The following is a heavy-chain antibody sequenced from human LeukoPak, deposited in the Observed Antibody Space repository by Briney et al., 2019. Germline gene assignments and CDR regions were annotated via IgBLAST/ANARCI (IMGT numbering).Heavy chain of an antibody. CDR1: GFTFRSYG. D-gene: IGHD3-10*01. CDR3: ARLMGSYLDY. Sequence: GGSLRLSCAASGFTFRSYGMHWVRQAPGKGLEWVALIWYDGSKTYYADSVKGRFTISRDNSKNTLSLQMNSLRAEDTAVYYCARLMGSYLDYWGQGTLVTVSS. V-gene: IGHV3-33*01. J-gene: IGHJ4*02. CDR2: IWYDGSKT.